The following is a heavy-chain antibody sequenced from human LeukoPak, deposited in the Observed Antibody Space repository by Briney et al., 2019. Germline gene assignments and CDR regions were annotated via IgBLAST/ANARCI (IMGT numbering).Heavy chain of an antibody. CDR3: ARDTGGSGSYYPTFDY. D-gene: IGHD3-10*01. CDR1: GFTVSSNY. Sequence: GGSLRLSCAASGFTVSSNYMSWVRQAPGEGLEWVSVIYSGGSTYYADSVKGRFTISRDNSKNTLYLQMNSLRAEDTAVYYCARDTGGSGSYYPTFDYWGQGTLVTVSS. CDR2: IYSGGST. J-gene: IGHJ4*02. V-gene: IGHV3-53*01.